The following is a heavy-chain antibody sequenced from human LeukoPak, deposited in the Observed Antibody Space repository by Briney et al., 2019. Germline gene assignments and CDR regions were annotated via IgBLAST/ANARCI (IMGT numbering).Heavy chain of an antibody. CDR1: GFTFTSYA. CDR3: ARGANWGFDY. V-gene: IGHV3-30-3*01. J-gene: IGHJ4*02. Sequence: GKSLRLSCEASGFTFTSYAMHWVRQAPGKGLEWVAIISYDGIDNSYADSVKGRFTISRDNSKSTLYLQMNRLRAEDTAVYYCARGANWGFDYWGQGTLVTVSS. D-gene: IGHD7-27*01. CDR2: ISYDGIDN.